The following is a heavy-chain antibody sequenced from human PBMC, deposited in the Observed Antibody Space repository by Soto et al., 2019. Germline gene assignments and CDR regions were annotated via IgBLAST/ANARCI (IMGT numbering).Heavy chain of an antibody. V-gene: IGHV3-33*01. Sequence: GSLRLSCAASGFTFSSYGMHWVRQAPGKGLEWVAVIWYDGSNKYYADSVKGRFTISRDNSKNTLYLQMNSLRAEDTAVYYCARVDHYGDYPAPYYYYGMDVWGQGTTVTVSS. CDR1: GFTFSSYG. J-gene: IGHJ6*02. D-gene: IGHD4-17*01. CDR2: IWYDGSNK. CDR3: ARVDHYGDYPAPYYYYGMDV.